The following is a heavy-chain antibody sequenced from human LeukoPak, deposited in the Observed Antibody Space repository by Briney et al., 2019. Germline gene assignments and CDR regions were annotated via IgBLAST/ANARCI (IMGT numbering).Heavy chain of an antibody. CDR3: AKGPRTVRFGDRHKGMFDY. CDR1: GFTFSSYG. J-gene: IGHJ4*02. V-gene: IGHV3-23*01. CDR2: ISGSDGST. Sequence: GGTLRLSCAGSGFTFSSYGMSWVRQAPGKGLEWVSAISGSDGSTYYADSVKGRFTISRDNSKNALYLQMNSLRAEDTAVYYCAKGPRTVRFGDRHKGMFDYWGQGILVTVSS. D-gene: IGHD3-10*01.